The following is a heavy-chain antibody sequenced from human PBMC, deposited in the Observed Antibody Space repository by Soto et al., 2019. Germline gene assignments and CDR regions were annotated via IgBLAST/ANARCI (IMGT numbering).Heavy chain of an antibody. CDR2: IYQSGVT. Sequence: SEILPLSYNMSYDYNIIFADSRIWIQQPPGKALQWIGFIYQSGVTSYNPSLASRVSISLDRSNNQCSLKLKSVTAADTAVYFCAGMPYTSGLRFDPWGPGTLVTVSS. D-gene: IGHD6-19*01. CDR1: YDYNIIFADS. V-gene: IGHV4-30-2*01. J-gene: IGHJ5*02. CDR3: AGMPYTSGLRFDP.